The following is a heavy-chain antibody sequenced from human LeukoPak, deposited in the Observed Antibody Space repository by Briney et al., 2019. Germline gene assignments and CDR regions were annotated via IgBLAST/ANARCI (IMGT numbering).Heavy chain of an antibody. CDR3: ARDLGSGDHGLLV. V-gene: IGHV3-48*01. CDR2: ISRTGTTI. D-gene: IGHD2-21*02. CDR1: GFTINSYN. J-gene: IGHJ4*02. Sequence: GGSLSLSCAASGFTINSYNMNWFRQAPGKGLEWISYISRTGTTIYYADSVKGRFTISRDSAKNSLYLQMISLKSADTGLYFCARDLGSGDHGLLVWGQGTLLTVSS.